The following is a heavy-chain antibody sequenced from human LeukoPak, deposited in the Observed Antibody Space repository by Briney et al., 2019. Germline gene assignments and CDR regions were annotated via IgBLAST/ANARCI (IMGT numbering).Heavy chain of an antibody. V-gene: IGHV3-11*01. CDR1: GFTFSDYY. CDR3: ARDLWGYCSGGSCLLYYYGMDV. Sequence: PGGSLRLSCAASGFTFSDYYMSWIRQAPWKGLEWVSYISSSGSTIYYADSVKGRFTISRDNAKNSLYLQMNSLRAEDTAVYYCARDLWGYCSGGSCLLYYYGMDVWGQGTTVTVSS. J-gene: IGHJ6*02. D-gene: IGHD2-15*01. CDR2: ISSSGSTI.